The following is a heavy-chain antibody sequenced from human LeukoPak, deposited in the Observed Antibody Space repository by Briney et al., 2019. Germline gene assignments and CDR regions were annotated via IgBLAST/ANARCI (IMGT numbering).Heavy chain of an antibody. CDR1: GFTFSSYS. D-gene: IGHD2-2*01. Sequence: GGSLRLSCAASGFTFSSYSMNWVRQAPGKGLEWVSSISSSSSYIYYADSVKGRFTISRDNAKNSLYLQMNSLRAEDTAVYYCARAAGSTSAFDYWGQGTLVTVSS. CDR2: ISSSSSYI. CDR3: ARAAGSTSAFDY. J-gene: IGHJ4*02. V-gene: IGHV3-21*01.